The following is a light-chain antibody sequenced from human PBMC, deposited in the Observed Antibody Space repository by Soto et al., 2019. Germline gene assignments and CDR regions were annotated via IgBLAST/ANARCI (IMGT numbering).Light chain of an antibody. J-gene: IGKJ2*01. CDR3: QQYGSSHYT. CDR1: QSVTTSY. CDR2: AAS. Sequence: EIVLTQSPGTLSLSPGERAALSCRASQSVTTSYLAWYQQKPGQAPRLLIYAASSRATGIPDRFSGSGSGADFTLTINRLEPEDFAVYYCQQYGSSHYTFGQGTKLEIK. V-gene: IGKV3-20*01.